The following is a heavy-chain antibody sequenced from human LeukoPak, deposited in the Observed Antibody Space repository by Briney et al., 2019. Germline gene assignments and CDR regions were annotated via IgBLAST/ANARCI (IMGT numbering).Heavy chain of an antibody. V-gene: IGHV1-3*01. CDR3: AGDPIGSRWPYYFDY. D-gene: IGHD6-13*01. CDR1: GYTFTTYA. J-gene: IGHJ4*02. CDR2: INAGNGNT. Sequence: ASVKVSCKASGYTFTTYAMHWVRQAPGQRLEWMGWINAGNGNTKYSQKFQARVTITRDTSASTAYMELNSLRSEDTAVYYCAGDPIGSRWPYYFDYWGQGTLVTVSS.